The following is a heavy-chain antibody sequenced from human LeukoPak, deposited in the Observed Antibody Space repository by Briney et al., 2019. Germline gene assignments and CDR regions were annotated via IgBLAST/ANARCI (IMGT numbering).Heavy chain of an antibody. CDR1: GYTFTGYY. Sequence: ASVKVSCKASGYTFTGYYMHWVRQAPGQGLEWMGWINPNSGGTNYAQKFQGRVTMTRDTSISTAYMELSRLRSDDTAVYYCARGPLWFGELPAYYFDYWGQGTLVTVSS. J-gene: IGHJ4*02. CDR2: INPNSGGT. D-gene: IGHD3-10*01. CDR3: ARGPLWFGELPAYYFDY. V-gene: IGHV1-2*02.